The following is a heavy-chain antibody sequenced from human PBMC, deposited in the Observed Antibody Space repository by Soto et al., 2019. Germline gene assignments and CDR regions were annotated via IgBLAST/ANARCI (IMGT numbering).Heavy chain of an antibody. D-gene: IGHD2-21*02. CDR1: GFSLNTRGVG. Sequence: QITLKESGPTVVKPTQTLTLTCSFSGFSLNTRGVGVGWVRQPPGKALEWLTLIYWNEDTRYSPSLKSRLTVTKDTSKNQVALTMTNMDPVDTATYYCAHLPPFADYYFDYWGKGTLVTVSS. V-gene: IGHV2-5*01. CDR3: AHLPPFADYYFDY. J-gene: IGHJ4*02. CDR2: IYWNEDT.